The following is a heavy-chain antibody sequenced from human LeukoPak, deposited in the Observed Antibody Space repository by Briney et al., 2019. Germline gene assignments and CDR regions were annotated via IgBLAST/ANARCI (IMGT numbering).Heavy chain of an antibody. V-gene: IGHV3-23*01. CDR2: ISGSGGST. J-gene: IGHJ4*02. D-gene: IGHD3-22*01. CDR1: GFTFSSYA. Sequence: QPGGSLRLSCAASGFTFSSYAMSWVRQAPGKGLEWVSAISGSGGSTYYADSVRGRFTISRDNSKNTLYLQMNSLRAEDTAVYYCANSHDSSGYYYGYYFDYWGQGTLSPSPQ. CDR3: ANSHDSSGYYYGYYFDY.